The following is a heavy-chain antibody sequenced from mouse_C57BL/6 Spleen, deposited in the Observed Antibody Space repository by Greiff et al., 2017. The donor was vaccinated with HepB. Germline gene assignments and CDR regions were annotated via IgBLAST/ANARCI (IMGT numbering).Heavy chain of an antibody. Sequence: QVQLQQPGAELVRPGSSVKLSCKASGYTFTSYWMDWVKQRPGQGLEWIGNIYPSDSETHYNQKFKDKATLTVDKSSITAYMQLSSLTSEDSAVYYCARLIYDGYSLDYWGQGTTLTVSS. D-gene: IGHD2-3*01. J-gene: IGHJ2*01. CDR2: IYPSDSET. CDR1: GYTFTSYW. CDR3: ARLIYDGYSLDY. V-gene: IGHV1-61*01.